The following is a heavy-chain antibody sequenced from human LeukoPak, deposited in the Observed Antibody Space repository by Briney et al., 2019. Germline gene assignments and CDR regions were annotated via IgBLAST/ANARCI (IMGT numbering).Heavy chain of an antibody. D-gene: IGHD3-16*02. V-gene: IGHV4-34*01. CDR2: INHSGST. J-gene: IGHJ6*03. CDR3: RRCATYYDYVWGSYPGYYYYYMDV. CDR1: GGSFSGYY. Sequence: SSETLSLTCAVYGGSFSGYYWSWIRQPPGKGLEWIGEINHSGSTNYNPSLKSRVTISVDTSKNQFSLKLSSVTAADTAVYYCRRCATYYDYVWGSYPGYYYYYMDVWGKGTTVTVSS.